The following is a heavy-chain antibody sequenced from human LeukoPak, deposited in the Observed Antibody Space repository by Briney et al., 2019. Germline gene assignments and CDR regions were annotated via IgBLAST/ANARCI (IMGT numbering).Heavy chain of an antibody. Sequence: SETLSLTCAVYGGSFSGYYWSWIRQPPGKGLEWIGYIYYSGSTNYNPSLKSRVTISVDTSKNQFSLKLSSVTAADTAVYYCARDSDRVSVWGSYRYSYWYFDLWGRGTLVTVSS. CDR1: GGSFSGYY. J-gene: IGHJ2*01. CDR2: IYYSGST. CDR3: ARDSDRVSVWGSYRYSYWYFDL. V-gene: IGHV4-59*01. D-gene: IGHD3-16*02.